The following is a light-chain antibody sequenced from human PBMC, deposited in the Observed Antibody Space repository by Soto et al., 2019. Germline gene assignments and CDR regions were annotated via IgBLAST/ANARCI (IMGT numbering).Light chain of an antibody. CDR1: QSLSSSY. J-gene: IGKJ5*01. CDR3: QQYGGSPPIT. Sequence: EIVLTQSPGTLSLSPGERATLSCRASQSLSSSYLAWYQQKPGQAPRLLMYGVSYRATCIPDRFSGGGSGTHFTLTISRLEPEDFAVYYCQQYGGSPPITFGQGTRLEIK. CDR2: GVS. V-gene: IGKV3-20*01.